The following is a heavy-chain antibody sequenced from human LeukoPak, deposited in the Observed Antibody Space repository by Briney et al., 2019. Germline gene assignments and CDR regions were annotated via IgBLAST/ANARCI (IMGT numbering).Heavy chain of an antibody. CDR2: IYTSGST. Sequence: SESLSLTCTVSGGSISSYYWSWIRQPARKGLEWIGRIYTSGSTNYNPSLKSRVTMSVDTSKNQFSLKLSSVTAADTAVYYCARSRPLPNWFDPWGQGTLVTVSS. V-gene: IGHV4-4*07. CDR1: GGSISSYY. CDR3: ARSRPLPNWFDP. J-gene: IGHJ5*02.